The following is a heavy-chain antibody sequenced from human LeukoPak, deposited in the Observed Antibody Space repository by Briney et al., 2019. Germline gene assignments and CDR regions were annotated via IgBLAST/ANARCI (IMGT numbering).Heavy chain of an antibody. CDR1: GYIFTSYW. CDR2: MYPGDSDT. V-gene: IGHV5-51*01. D-gene: IGHD3-22*01. J-gene: IGHJ4*02. Sequence: GESLKISCKASGYIFTSYWIGWVRQMPGKGLEWMGIMYPGDSDTRYSPSFQGQVTISADKSISTAYLQWSSLKASDTAMYYCARRAYYDSSGYYEEADFWGQGTLVTVSP. CDR3: ARRAYYDSSGYYEEADF.